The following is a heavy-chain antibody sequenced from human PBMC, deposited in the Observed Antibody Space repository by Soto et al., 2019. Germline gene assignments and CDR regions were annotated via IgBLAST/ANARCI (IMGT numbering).Heavy chain of an antibody. CDR1: GASITYGGYS. J-gene: IGHJ4*02. V-gene: IGHV4-30-2*01. CDR2: ISHLEST. Sequence: QLQLHQSGSGLVKDSQTLSLTCTLSGASITYGGYSWSWIRQPPWKDLEWLGYISHLESTFYNPSFQSRITLSIDRSKNQCSLKLASMTAADTAVYYCARGGGYDPFDYWGQGTLVTVAS. CDR3: ARGGGYDPFDY. D-gene: IGHD5-12*01.